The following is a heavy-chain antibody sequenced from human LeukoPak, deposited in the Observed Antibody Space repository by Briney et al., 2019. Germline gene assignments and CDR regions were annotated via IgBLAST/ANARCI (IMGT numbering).Heavy chain of an antibody. D-gene: IGHD6-13*01. V-gene: IGHV6-1*01. CDR1: GDSVSSNSVT. Sequence: SQTLSLTCAISGDSVSSNSVTWNWIRQSPSRGLEWLGRTYYRSTWYNDYAVSVRGRITVNPDTSKNQFSLQLNSVTPEDTAVYYCARGTASSWYGNWFDPWGQGTLVTVSS. J-gene: IGHJ5*02. CDR3: ARGTASSWYGNWFDP. CDR2: TYYRSTWYN.